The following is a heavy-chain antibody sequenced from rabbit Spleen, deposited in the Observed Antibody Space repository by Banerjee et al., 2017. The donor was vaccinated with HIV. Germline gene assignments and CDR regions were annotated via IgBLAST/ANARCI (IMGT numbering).Heavy chain of an antibody. Sequence: QSLEESGGGLVQPEGSLALTCKASGFSFSSSDYICWVRQAPGKGLEWIACIDTSNGDTDSATWAKGRFTISKTSSTTVTLQMTSLTAADTATYFCARDTGTSFSTYGMDLWGPGTLVTVS. CDR3: ARDTGTSFSTYGMDL. J-gene: IGHJ6*01. CDR1: GFSFSSSDY. D-gene: IGHD8-1*01. CDR2: IDTSNGDT. V-gene: IGHV1S40*01.